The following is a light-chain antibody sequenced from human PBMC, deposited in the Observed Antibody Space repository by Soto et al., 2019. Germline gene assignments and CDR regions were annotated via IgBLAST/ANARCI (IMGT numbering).Light chain of an antibody. V-gene: IGKV1-27*01. CDR3: QKYNSAPRT. Sequence: DIQMTQSPSSLSASVGDRVTITCRASQGIINYLAWYQQKPGKVPKLLIYDASTLQSGVPSRFRGSGSGTDFTLTISSLQPEDVGTYYCQKYNSAPRTFGGGTKVDIK. J-gene: IGKJ4*01. CDR2: DAS. CDR1: QGIINY.